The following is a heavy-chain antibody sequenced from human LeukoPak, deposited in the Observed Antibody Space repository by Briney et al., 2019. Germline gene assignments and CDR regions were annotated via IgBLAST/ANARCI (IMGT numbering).Heavy chain of an antibody. CDR3: ARVPLYYYDSSGPREGSWFDP. J-gene: IGHJ5*02. Sequence: ASVKVSCKASGYTFTSYGISWVRQAPGQGLEWMGWISAYNGATNYAQKLQGRVTMTTDTSTSTAYMELRSLRSDDTAVYYCARVPLYYYDSSGPREGSWFDPWGQGTLVTVSS. CDR2: ISAYNGAT. V-gene: IGHV1-18*01. CDR1: GYTFTSYG. D-gene: IGHD3-22*01.